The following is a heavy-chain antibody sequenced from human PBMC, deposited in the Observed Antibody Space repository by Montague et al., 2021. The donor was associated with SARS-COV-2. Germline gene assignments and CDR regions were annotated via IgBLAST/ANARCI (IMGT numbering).Heavy chain of an antibody. Sequence: SLRLSCAASGFTFSSYDMHWVRQAPGKGLEWVAVIWYAGSNQYYGDSVKGRFSISRDNSKNRLYLQMNSLRAEDTAVYYFAREYSSHRWFGEYNRYGMDVWGQGTTVTVAS. CDR3: AREYSSHRWFGEYNRYGMDV. D-gene: IGHD3-10*01. J-gene: IGHJ6*02. V-gene: IGHV3-33*08. CDR2: IWYAGSNQ. CDR1: GFTFSSYD.